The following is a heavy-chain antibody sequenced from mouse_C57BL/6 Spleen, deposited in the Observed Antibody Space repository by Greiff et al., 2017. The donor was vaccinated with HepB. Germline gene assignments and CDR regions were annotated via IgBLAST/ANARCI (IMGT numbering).Heavy chain of an antibody. J-gene: IGHJ3*01. Sequence: EVQLQESGPGLVKPSQSLSLTCSVTGYSITSGYYWNWIRQFPGNKLEWMGYISYDGSNNYNPSLKNRISITRDTSKNQFFLKLNSVTTEDTATYYCARGGDYSNYGGFAYWGQGTLVTVSA. CDR2: ISYDGSN. V-gene: IGHV3-6*01. CDR1: GYSITSGYY. D-gene: IGHD2-5*01. CDR3: ARGGDYSNYGGFAY.